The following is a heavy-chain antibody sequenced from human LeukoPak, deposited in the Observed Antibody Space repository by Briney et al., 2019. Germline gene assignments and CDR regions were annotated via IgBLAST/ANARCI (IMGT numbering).Heavy chain of an antibody. Sequence: SSETLSLTCTVSGGSISSYYWSWIRQPPGKGLEWFGWFHDSRGTNYNPSLKSRVTLSLDKSKNQFSLKLSSVTAADTAVYFCARATSGYYFDSWDQGTLVIVSS. V-gene: IGHV4-59*01. D-gene: IGHD3-22*01. CDR2: FHDSRGT. CDR3: ARATSGYYFDS. CDR1: GGSISSYY. J-gene: IGHJ4*02.